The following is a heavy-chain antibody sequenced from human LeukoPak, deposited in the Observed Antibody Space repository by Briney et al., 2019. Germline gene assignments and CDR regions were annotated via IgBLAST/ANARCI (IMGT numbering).Heavy chain of an antibody. V-gene: IGHV3-9*01. CDR1: GFTFDDYA. CDR3: ARIAVAGTQIDY. J-gene: IGHJ4*02. D-gene: IGHD6-19*01. CDR2: ISWNSGSI. Sequence: GGSLRLSCAASGFTFDDYAMHWVRQAPGKGLEWVSGISWNSGSIGYADSVKGRFTISRHNSKNTLYLQMNSLRAEDTAVYYCARIAVAGTQIDYWGQGTLVTVSS.